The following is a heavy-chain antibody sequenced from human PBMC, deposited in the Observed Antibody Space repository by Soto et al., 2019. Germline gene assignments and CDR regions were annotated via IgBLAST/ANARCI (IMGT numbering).Heavy chain of an antibody. V-gene: IGHV3-23*01. J-gene: IGHJ3*02. Sequence: EVQLLESGGGLVQPGGSLRLSCAASGFTFSSYAMSWVRQAPGKGLEWGSAISGSGGSTYYADSVKGRFTISRDNSKNTLYLQMNSLRAEDTAVYYCAKDLQYNWNYVNAFDIWGQGTMVTVSS. CDR2: ISGSGGST. CDR1: GFTFSSYA. CDR3: AKDLQYNWNYVNAFDI. D-gene: IGHD1-7*01.